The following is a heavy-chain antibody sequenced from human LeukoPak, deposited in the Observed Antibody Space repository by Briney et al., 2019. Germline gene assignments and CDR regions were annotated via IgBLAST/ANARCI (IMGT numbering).Heavy chain of an antibody. Sequence: SETLSLTCTVSGGSISSSSYYWGWIRQPPGTGLEWIGSIYYSGSTYYNPSLKSRVTISVDTSKNQFSLKLSSVTAADTAVYYCARADYYYDSSGQDAFDIWGQGTMVTVSS. J-gene: IGHJ3*02. CDR3: ARADYYYDSSGQDAFDI. V-gene: IGHV4-39*07. CDR1: GGSISSSSYY. CDR2: IYYSGST. D-gene: IGHD3-22*01.